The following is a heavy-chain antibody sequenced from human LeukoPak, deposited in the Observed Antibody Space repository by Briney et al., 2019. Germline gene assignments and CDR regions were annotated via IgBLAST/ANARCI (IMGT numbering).Heavy chain of an antibody. J-gene: IGHJ4*02. D-gene: IGHD3-3*01. Sequence: SETLSLTCTVSGGSISSSSYYWGWIRQPPGKGLEWIGSIYYSGSTYYNPSLKSRVTISVDTSKNQFSLKLSSVTAADTAVYYCARQARFLEWLPRDYWGRGTLVTVSS. CDR1: GGSISSSSYY. CDR3: ARQARFLEWLPRDY. CDR2: IYYSGST. V-gene: IGHV4-39*01.